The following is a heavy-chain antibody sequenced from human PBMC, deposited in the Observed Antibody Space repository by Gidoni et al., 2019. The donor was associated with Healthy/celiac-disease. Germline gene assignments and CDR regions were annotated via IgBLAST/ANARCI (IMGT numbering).Heavy chain of an antibody. CDR2: ISSSSSYI. J-gene: IGHJ4*02. CDR3: ARSSSGGYRGDTDY. Sequence: EVQLVESGGGLVKPGGSLRLSCAASGFTFSSYSMNWVRQAPGKGLEWVSSISSSSSYIYYADSVKGRFTISRDNAKNSLYLQMNSLRAEDTAVYYCARSSSGGYRGDTDYWGQGTLVTVSS. D-gene: IGHD6-19*01. V-gene: IGHV3-21*01. CDR1: GFTFSSYS.